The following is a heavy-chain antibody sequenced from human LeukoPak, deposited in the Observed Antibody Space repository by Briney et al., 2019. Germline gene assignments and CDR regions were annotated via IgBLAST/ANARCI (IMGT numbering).Heavy chain of an antibody. CDR2: INHSGST. Sequence: SETLSLTCAVYGGSFSGYYWSWIRQPPGKGLEWIGEINHSGSTNYNPSLKSRVTISVDTSKNQFSLKLSSVTAADTALYYCAREWAGSGSSHLVDVWGKGTTVTVSS. D-gene: IGHD1-26*01. CDR3: AREWAGSGSSHLVDV. J-gene: IGHJ6*04. V-gene: IGHV4-34*01. CDR1: GGSFSGYY.